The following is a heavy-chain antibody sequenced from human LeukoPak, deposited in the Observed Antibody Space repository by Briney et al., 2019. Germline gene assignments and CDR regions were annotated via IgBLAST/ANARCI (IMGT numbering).Heavy chain of an antibody. CDR1: GFTFSSYA. CDR3: ARARSLDY. V-gene: IGHV3-23*01. CDR2: ISGSGGST. Sequence: AGGSLRLSCAASGFTFSSYAMSWVRQAPGKGLEWVSAISGSGGSTYYADSVKGRFTISRDNAKNSLYLQMNSLRADDTAVYYCARARSLDYWGQGTLVTVSS. J-gene: IGHJ4*02.